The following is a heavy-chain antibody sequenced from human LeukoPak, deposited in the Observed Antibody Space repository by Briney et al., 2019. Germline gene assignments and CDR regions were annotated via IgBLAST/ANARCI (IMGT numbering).Heavy chain of an antibody. CDR3: AKNWGSLDY. CDR2: IKQDGSEK. Sequence: GGSLRLSCAASGFTFDSNSMSWVRQAPGKGLEWVANIKQDGSEKYYVDSVKGRFTISRDNAKNSLYLQMNSLRAEDTAVYYCAKNWGSLDYWGQGTLVTVSS. CDR1: GFTFDSNS. J-gene: IGHJ4*02. V-gene: IGHV3-7*01. D-gene: IGHD7-27*01.